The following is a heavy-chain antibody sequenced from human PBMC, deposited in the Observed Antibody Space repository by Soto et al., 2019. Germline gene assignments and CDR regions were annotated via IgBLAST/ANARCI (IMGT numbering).Heavy chain of an antibody. D-gene: IGHD5-12*01. V-gene: IGHV3-33*01. J-gene: IGHJ3*02. CDR1: GFTFSSYG. CDR2: IWYDGSNK. CDR3: ARERYSGYGNDAFDI. Sequence: GGSLRLSCAASGFTFSSYGMHWVRQAPGKGLEWVAVIWYDGSNKYYADSVKGRFTISRDNSKNTLYLQMNSLRAEDTAVYYCARERYSGYGNDAFDIWGQGTMVTVSS.